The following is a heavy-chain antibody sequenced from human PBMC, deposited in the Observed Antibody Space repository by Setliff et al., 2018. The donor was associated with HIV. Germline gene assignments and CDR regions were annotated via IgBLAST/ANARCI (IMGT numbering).Heavy chain of an antibody. J-gene: IGHJ3*01. CDR1: GYTFTGYY. CDR3: ARQDHSSVNSGSLYAFDV. Sequence: ASVKVSCKASGYTFTGYYMHWVRQAPGQGLEWMGWINPNSGGTNYAQRFQGRVTMTRDTSISTAYMELSRLRSDYTAVYYCARQDHSSVNSGSLYAFDVWGQGTMVTVSS. CDR2: INPNSGGT. V-gene: IGHV1-2*02. D-gene: IGHD3-22*01.